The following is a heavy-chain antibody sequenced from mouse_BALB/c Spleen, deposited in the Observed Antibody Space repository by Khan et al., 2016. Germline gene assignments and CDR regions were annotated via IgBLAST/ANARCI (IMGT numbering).Heavy chain of an antibody. J-gene: IGHJ3*01. CDR3: AEDYYGSNLFAY. D-gene: IGHD1-1*01. CDR1: GYTFTNYG. V-gene: IGHV9-3*02. Sequence: QIQLVQSGPELKKPGETVKISCKASGYTFTNYGMNWVKQAPGKGLKWMGWINTNTGEPTYAEEFKGRFAFSLETSASTAYLQINNLKNEDTATYCCAEDYYGSNLFAYWGQGTLVTVSA. CDR2: INTNTGEP.